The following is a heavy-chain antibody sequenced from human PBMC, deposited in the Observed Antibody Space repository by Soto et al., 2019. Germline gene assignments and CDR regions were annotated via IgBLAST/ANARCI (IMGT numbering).Heavy chain of an antibody. D-gene: IGHD2-2*01. Sequence: GGSLRLSCAASGFTFSSYAMSWVRQAPGKGLEWVSAISGSGGSAYYADSVKGRFTISRDNSKNTLYLQMNSLRAEDTAVYYRGKGLVVCCSTSCRGYYYYYYRGVWGKGTRVPV. CDR3: GKGLVVCCSTSCRGYYYYYYRGV. J-gene: IGHJ6*03. V-gene: IGHV3-23*01. CDR2: ISGSGGSA. CDR1: GFTFSSYA.